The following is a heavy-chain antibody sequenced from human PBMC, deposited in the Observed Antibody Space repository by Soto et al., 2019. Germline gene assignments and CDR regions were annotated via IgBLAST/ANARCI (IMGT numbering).Heavy chain of an antibody. D-gene: IGHD4-17*01. Sequence: EVQLVESGGILVQPGGSLRLSCAASGLIVSRDSVSWVRRAPGRGLEWVSLIYPRGSPFYTDAVKSRFTISRENTNNKLYLQMKTLRGEDTAVYYWAIMRDGDYVDHWGRGPLVTASS. CDR1: GLIVSRDS. V-gene: IGHV3-66*01. CDR3: AIMRDGDYVDH. CDR2: IYPRGSP. J-gene: IGHJ4*02.